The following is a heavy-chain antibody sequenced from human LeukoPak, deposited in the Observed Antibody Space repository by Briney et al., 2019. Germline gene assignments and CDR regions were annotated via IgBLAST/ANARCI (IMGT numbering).Heavy chain of an antibody. CDR1: GFTFSSYG. CDR2: ISYDGSNK. V-gene: IGHV3-30*18. D-gene: IGHD6-13*01. Sequence: GGSLRLSCADSGFTFSSYGTHRVRQAPGKGLEWVAVISYDGSNKYYADSAKGRFTISRDNSKNTLYLQMNRLRAEDTTVYYCAKDPGGSSSCFDYWGQGTLVTVSS. J-gene: IGHJ4*02. CDR3: AKDPGGSSSCFDY.